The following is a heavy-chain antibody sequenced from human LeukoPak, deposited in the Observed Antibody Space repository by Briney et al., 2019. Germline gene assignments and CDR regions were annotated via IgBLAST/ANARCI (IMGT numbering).Heavy chain of an antibody. CDR2: ISWNSGSI. Sequence: GGSLRLSCAASGFPFDNYAMHWVRQAPGKGLEGVSSISWNSGSIGYVDSVKGRFTISRDNAKNSLYLQMNSLRAEDTALYYCAKDIGPLTYDYDTSAYSGAFEYWGQGTLVTVSS. J-gene: IGHJ4*02. V-gene: IGHV3-9*01. D-gene: IGHD3-22*01. CDR3: AKDIGPLTYDYDTSAYSGAFEY. CDR1: GFPFDNYA.